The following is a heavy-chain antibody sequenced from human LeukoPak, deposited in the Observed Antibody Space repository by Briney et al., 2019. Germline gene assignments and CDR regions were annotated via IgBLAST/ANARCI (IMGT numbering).Heavy chain of an antibody. D-gene: IGHD6-13*01. V-gene: IGHV3-7*03. J-gene: IGHJ4*02. CDR1: GFTFSSFW. CDR3: AKDYAIAAAGTFDY. Sequence: GGSLRLSCAASGFTFSSFWMNWVRQAPGKGLEWVANIKEDGSEKYYVDSVKGRFTISRDNAKNSLYLQMNSLRAEDTAVYYCAKDYAIAAAGTFDYWGQGTLVTVSS. CDR2: IKEDGSEK.